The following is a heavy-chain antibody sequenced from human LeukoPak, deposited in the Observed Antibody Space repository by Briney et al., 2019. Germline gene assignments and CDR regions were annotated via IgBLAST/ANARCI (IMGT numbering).Heavy chain of an antibody. CDR2: INHSGST. V-gene: IGHV4-34*01. CDR1: GGSFSGYY. CDR3: ARGLPGRANWFDP. J-gene: IGHJ5*02. Sequence: ASETLSLTCAVCGGSFSGYYWSWIRQPPGKGLEWIGEINHSGSTNYNPSLKSRVTISVDTSKNQFSLKLGSVTAADTAVYYCARGLPGRANWFDPWSQGTLVTVSS.